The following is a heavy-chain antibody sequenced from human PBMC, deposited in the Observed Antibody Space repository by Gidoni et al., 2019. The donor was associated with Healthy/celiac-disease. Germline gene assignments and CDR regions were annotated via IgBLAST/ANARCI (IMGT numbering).Heavy chain of an antibody. J-gene: IGHJ6*02. CDR3: ARVYYGSGSYPDYYYGMDV. Sequence: QVQLVQSGAEVKKPGSSVKVSCKASGGTFSSYAISWVRQAPGQGLEWMGRIIPILGIANYAQKFQGRVTITADKSTSTAYMELSSLRSEDTAVYYCARVYYGSGSYPDYYYGMDVWGQGTTVTVSS. CDR2: IIPILGIA. V-gene: IGHV1-69*04. CDR1: GGTFSSYA. D-gene: IGHD3-10*01.